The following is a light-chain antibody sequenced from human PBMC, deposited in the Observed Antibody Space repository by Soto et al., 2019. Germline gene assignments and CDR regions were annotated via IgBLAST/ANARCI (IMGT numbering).Light chain of an antibody. CDR1: SGHSSYS. Sequence: QSVLTQSPSASASLGASVKLTCTLSSGHSSYSIAWHQQQPEKGPRYLMKLNSDGSHSKGDGIPDRFSGSSSGAERYLTISSLQSEVEADYYCQTWGTGIGVFGGGTKLTVL. CDR3: QTWGTGIGV. V-gene: IGLV4-69*01. J-gene: IGLJ3*02. CDR2: LNSDGSH.